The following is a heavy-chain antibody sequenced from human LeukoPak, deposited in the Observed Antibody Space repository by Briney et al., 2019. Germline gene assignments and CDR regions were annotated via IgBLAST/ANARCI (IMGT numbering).Heavy chain of an antibody. CDR2: ISAYNGNT. D-gene: IGHD4-23*01. V-gene: IGHV1-18*01. CDR3: ASSIHGGNGIYYGMDV. J-gene: IGHJ6*02. CDR1: GYTFTSHG. Sequence: ASVKVSCKASGYTFTSHGISWVRQAPGQGLEWMGWISAYNGNTNYAQKLQGRVTITTDTSTSTAYMELRSLRSDDTAVYYCASSIHGGNGIYYGMDVWGQGTTVTVSS.